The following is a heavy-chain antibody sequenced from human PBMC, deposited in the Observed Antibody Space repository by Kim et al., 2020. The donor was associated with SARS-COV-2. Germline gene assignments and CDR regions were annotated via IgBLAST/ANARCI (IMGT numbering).Heavy chain of an antibody. CDR3: ARGLGLRYFDWLLFGPWFDP. D-gene: IGHD3-9*01. CDR1: GYTFTSYA. V-gene: IGHV1-3*01. J-gene: IGHJ5*02. CDR2: INAGNGNT. Sequence: ASVKVSCKASGYTFTSYAMHWVRQAPGQRLEWMGWINAGNGNTKYSQKFQGRVTITRDTSASTAYMELSSLRSEDTAVYYCARGLGLRYFDWLLFGPWFDPWGQGTLVTVSS.